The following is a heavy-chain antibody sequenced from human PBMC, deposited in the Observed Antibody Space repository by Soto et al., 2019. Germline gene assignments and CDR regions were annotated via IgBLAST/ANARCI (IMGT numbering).Heavy chain of an antibody. CDR2: IYYSGST. Sequence: QVQLQESGPGLVKPSQTLSLTCTVSGGSISSGGYYWSWIRQHPGKGLEWIGYIYYSGSTYYNPSLKRRVTISVDTSKNQFSLKLSSVTAADTAVYYCARVRRCSGGSCYSGYNWFDPWGQGTLVTVSS. D-gene: IGHD2-15*01. J-gene: IGHJ5*02. CDR3: ARVRRCSGGSCYSGYNWFDP. V-gene: IGHV4-31*03. CDR1: GGSISSGGYY.